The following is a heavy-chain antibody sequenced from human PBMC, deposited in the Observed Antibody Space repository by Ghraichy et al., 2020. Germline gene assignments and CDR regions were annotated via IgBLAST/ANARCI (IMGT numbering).Heavy chain of an antibody. J-gene: IGHJ4*02. Sequence: SETLSLTCTVSGGSISSGSYYWSWIRQPAGKGLEWIGRIYTSGSTNYNPSLKSRVTISVDTSKNQFSLKLSSVTAADTAVYYCAREYDSSGYFPDYWGQGTLVTVSS. CDR1: GGSISSGSYY. CDR3: AREYDSSGYFPDY. CDR2: IYTSGST. D-gene: IGHD3-22*01. V-gene: IGHV4-61*02.